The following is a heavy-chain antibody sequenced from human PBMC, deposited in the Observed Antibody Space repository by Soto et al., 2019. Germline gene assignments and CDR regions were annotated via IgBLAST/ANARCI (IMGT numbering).Heavy chain of an antibody. CDR2: INHSGST. J-gene: IGHJ4*02. D-gene: IGHD2-2*01. CDR1: GGSFSGYY. V-gene: IGHV4-34*01. CDR3: ARDCSSTSCFTFDY. Sequence: SETLSLTCAVYGGSFSGYYWSWIRQPPGKGLEWIGEINHSGSTNYNPSLKSRVTISVDTSKNQFSLKLSSVTAADTAVYYCARDCSSTSCFTFDYWGQGTLVTVSS.